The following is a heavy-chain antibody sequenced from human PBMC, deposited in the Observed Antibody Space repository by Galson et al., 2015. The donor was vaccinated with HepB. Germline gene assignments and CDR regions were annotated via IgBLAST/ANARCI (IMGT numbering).Heavy chain of an antibody. CDR3: ARSRSRGVWGPPLDY. J-gene: IGHJ4*02. CDR1: GGSISSYY. D-gene: IGHD3-10*01. CDR2: IYYSGST. V-gene: IGHV4-59*08. Sequence: SETLSLTCTVSGGSISSYYWSWIRQPPGKGLEWIGYIYYSGSTNYDPSLKSRVTISVDTSKNQFSLKLSSVTAADTAVYYCARSRSRGVWGPPLDYWGQGTLVTVSS.